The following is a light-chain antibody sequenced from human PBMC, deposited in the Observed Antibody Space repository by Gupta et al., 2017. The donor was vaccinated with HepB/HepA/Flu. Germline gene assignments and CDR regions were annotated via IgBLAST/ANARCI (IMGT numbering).Light chain of an antibody. Sequence: DIQMTQSPSSLSASEGDRVTITCRASQSITRYLNWYQQKPGKAPKLLIYAASSLQSGVPSRFTGSGSGTDFTLTITSLQPEDFATFYCQQSYSVPWTFGQGTKVEIK. J-gene: IGKJ1*01. CDR3: QQSYSVPWT. CDR2: AAS. V-gene: IGKV1-39*01. CDR1: QSITRY.